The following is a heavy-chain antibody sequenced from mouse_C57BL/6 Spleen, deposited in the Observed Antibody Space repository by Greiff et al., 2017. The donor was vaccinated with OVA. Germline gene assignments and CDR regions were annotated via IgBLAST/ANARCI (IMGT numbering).Heavy chain of an antibody. V-gene: IGHV1-52*01. D-gene: IGHD2-3*01. J-gene: IGHJ2*01. CDR1: GYTFTSYW. CDR3: ARMEGWLPDY. CDR2: IDPSDSET. Sequence: VKLQQPGAELVRPGSSVKLSCKASGYTFTSYWMHWVKQRPIQGLEWIGNIDPSDSETHYNQKFKDKATLTVDKSSSTAYMQLSSLTSEDSAVYYCARMEGWLPDYWGQGTTLTVSS.